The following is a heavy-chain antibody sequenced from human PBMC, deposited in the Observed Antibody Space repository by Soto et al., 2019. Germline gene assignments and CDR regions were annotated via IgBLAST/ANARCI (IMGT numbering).Heavy chain of an antibody. Sequence: PSETLSLTCSVSGVTISYGGYSWSWIRQSQGKGLEWLGSLSHVETTYYNPSFHSRLSLXXXXTXNXFXLXXSSMTAADKAVYYCARGGGYDSFDFSGQG. CDR1: GVTISYGGYS. CDR2: LSHVETT. V-gene: IGHV4-30-2*06. D-gene: IGHD3-3*01. J-gene: IGHJ4*02. CDR3: ARGGGYDSFDF.